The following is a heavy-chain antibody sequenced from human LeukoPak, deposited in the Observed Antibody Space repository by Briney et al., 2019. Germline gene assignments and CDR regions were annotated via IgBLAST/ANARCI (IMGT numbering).Heavy chain of an antibody. V-gene: IGHV1-46*01. CDR2: INPSGGST. Sequence: GASVKVSCKASGFTLTSYYMHWVRQAPGQGLEWMGIINPSGGSTSYAQKFQGRVTMTRDTSTSTVYMELSSLRSEDTAVYYCARANAMDPSGYWGQGTLVTVSS. CDR3: ARANAMDPSGY. D-gene: IGHD5-18*01. CDR1: GFTLTSYY. J-gene: IGHJ4*02.